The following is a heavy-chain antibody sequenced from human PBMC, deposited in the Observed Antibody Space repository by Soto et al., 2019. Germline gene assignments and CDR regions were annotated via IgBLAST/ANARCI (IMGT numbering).Heavy chain of an antibody. CDR2: IIPILGIA. J-gene: IGHJ6*02. CDR1: GGTFSSYT. D-gene: IGHD3-10*01. CDR3: ARGRSGNYYYSGMDV. Sequence: QVQLVQSGAEVKKPGSSVKVSCKASGGTFSSYTISWVRQAPGQGLEWMGRIIPILGIANYAQKFKGRVTITADKSTSTAYMELSSLRSEDTAVYYCARGRSGNYYYSGMDVWGQGTTVTVSS. V-gene: IGHV1-69*02.